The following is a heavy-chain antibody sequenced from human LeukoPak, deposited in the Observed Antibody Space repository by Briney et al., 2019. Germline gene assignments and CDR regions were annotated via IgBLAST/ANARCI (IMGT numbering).Heavy chain of an antibody. V-gene: IGHV1-69*13. CDR3: ARDLGYSSGLTPLHYFDY. J-gene: IGHJ4*02. Sequence: GASVTVSCKASGGTFSSYAISWVRQAPGQGLEWMGGIIPIFGTANYAQKFQGRVTITADESTSTAYMELSSLRSEDTAVYYCARDLGYSSGLTPLHYFDYWGQGTLVTVSS. CDR2: IIPIFGTA. D-gene: IGHD6-19*01. CDR1: GGTFSSYA.